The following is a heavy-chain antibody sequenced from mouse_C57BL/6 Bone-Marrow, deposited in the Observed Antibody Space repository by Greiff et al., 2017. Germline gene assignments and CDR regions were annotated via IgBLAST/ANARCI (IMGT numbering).Heavy chain of an antibody. CDR3: ARRRGWYFDF. Sequence: VQLVEPGGGLVQPGGSLKLSCAASGFTFSDYYMYWVRQTPEKRLEWVAYISNGGGSTYYPDTVKGRFTISRDNAKNTLYLQMSRLKSEDTAMYYCARRRGWYFDFWGTGTTVTVSS. V-gene: IGHV5-12*01. CDR1: GFTFSDYY. CDR2: ISNGGGST. J-gene: IGHJ1*03.